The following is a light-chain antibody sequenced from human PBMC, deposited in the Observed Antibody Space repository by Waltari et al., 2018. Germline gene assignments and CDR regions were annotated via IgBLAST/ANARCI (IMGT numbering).Light chain of an antibody. V-gene: IGKV4-1*01. CDR3: QQYYSTPLT. CDR1: QSVLYSSANKSY. J-gene: IGKJ4*01. Sequence: DIVMTQSPDSLAVSLGERATINCKSSQSVLYSSANKSYLNWYQQKPGQPPKLLIYRASTRESGVPDRISGAGSGTDFTLTISSLQSEDVAVYYCQQYYSTPLTFGGGTKVEIK. CDR2: RAS.